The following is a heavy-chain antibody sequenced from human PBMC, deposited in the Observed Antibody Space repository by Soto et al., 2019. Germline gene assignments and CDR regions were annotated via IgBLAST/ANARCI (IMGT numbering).Heavy chain of an antibody. CDR3: GEGLYGDYVRY. CDR1: GFTFSSYW. J-gene: IGHJ4*02. V-gene: IGHV3-74*01. CDR2: INSDGSST. Sequence: EVQLVESGGGLVQPGGSLRLSCAASGFTFSSYWMHWVRQAPGKGLVWVSRINSDGSSTSYADSVKGRFTISRDNAKNTLYLQMNSLRAEDTAVYYCGEGLYGDYVRYWGQGTLVTVSS. D-gene: IGHD4-17*01.